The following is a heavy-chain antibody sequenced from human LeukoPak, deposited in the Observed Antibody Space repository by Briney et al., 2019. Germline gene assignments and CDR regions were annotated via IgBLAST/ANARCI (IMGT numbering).Heavy chain of an antibody. D-gene: IGHD3-10*01. CDR3: ATHGDYYGSGSYFRGDRDY. V-gene: IGHV3-21*01. CDR1: GFTFSSYS. Sequence: GGSLRLSCAASGFTFSSYSMNWVRQAPGKGLEWVSSISSTSTYIFYADSVKGRFTISRDNPKNSLYLQMNSLRAEDTAVYYCATHGDYYGSGSYFRGDRDYWGQGTLVTVSS. J-gene: IGHJ4*02. CDR2: ISSTSTYI.